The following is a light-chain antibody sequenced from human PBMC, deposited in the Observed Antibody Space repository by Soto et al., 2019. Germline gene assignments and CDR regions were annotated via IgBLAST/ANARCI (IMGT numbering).Light chain of an antibody. Sequence: EIVLTQSPGTLSLSPGERATLSCRASQSVSSSYLAWYQQKPGQAPRLLIYGASSRATGIPDRFSGSGSGTDFPLTISRLEPEDFAVYYCQQYGRSPPVTFGQGTRLEIK. CDR2: GAS. CDR3: QQYGRSPPVT. V-gene: IGKV3-20*01. J-gene: IGKJ5*01. CDR1: QSVSSSY.